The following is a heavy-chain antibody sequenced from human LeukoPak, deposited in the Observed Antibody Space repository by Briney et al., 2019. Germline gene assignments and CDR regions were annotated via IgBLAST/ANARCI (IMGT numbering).Heavy chain of an antibody. D-gene: IGHD3-10*01. J-gene: IGHJ4*02. Sequence: PGGSLRLSCAASGFTFSSYGMHWVRQAPGKGLEWVAFIRYDGSNKYYADSVKGRFTISRDNSKNTLYLQMNSLRAEDTAAYYCAKESTMVRGVITYWGQGTLVTVSS. CDR2: IRYDGSNK. CDR1: GFTFSSYG. V-gene: IGHV3-30*02. CDR3: AKESTMVRGVITY.